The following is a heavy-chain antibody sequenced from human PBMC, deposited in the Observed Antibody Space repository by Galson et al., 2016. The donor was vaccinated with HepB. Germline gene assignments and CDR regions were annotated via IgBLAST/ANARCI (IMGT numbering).Heavy chain of an antibody. Sequence: SVKVSCKASGDTFRNFAINWVRQAPGQGLEWMGGISPVFGTTDSAQKFQGRVTITADESTGTAYMDLSSLRSEDTAVYYCARAYSDYSEFAFDIWGQGTVVTVSS. CDR1: GDTFRNFA. CDR2: ISPVFGTT. CDR3: ARAYSDYSEFAFDI. V-gene: IGHV1-69*13. J-gene: IGHJ3*02. D-gene: IGHD4/OR15-4a*01.